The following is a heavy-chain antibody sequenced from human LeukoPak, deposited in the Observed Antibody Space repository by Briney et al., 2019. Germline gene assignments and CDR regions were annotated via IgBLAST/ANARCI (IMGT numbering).Heavy chain of an antibody. CDR2: IIPIFGTA. CDR3: AREDGPYYYGMDV. CDR1: GGTFSSYA. J-gene: IGHJ6*02. Sequence: ASVTVSFKASGGTFSSYAISWVRQAPGQGLEWMGGIIPIFGTANYAQKFQGRVTITADESTSTAYMELSSLRSEDTAVYYCAREDGPYYYGMDVWGQGTTVTVSS. V-gene: IGHV1-69*13.